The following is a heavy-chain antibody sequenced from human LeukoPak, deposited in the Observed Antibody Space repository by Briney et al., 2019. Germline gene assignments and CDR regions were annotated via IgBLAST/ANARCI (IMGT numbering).Heavy chain of an antibody. CDR2: INEDGSTT. J-gene: IGHJ4*02. Sequence: GGSLRLSCAASGFTFSSNWMHWVRQAPGKGLVWFSRINEDGSTTNYADSVKGRSTIFRDNAKNTLYLQMNSLRAEDTAVYYCVRDLGGRSGHWGQGTLVTVSS. D-gene: IGHD1-26*01. CDR1: GFTFSSNW. CDR3: VRDLGGRSGH. V-gene: IGHV3-74*01.